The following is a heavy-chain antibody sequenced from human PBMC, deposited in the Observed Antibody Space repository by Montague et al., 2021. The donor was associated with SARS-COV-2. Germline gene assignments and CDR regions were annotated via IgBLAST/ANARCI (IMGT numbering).Heavy chain of an antibody. Sequence: CAISGDSVSSNSAAWDWIRQSPSRGLEWLGRTYYRSKWYNDYAESVKSRITIDPDTSKHHFSLHLNSVTPEDTAVYYCARIPVGSKYYFDFWGQGTLVTVSS. D-gene: IGHD2-2*01. J-gene: IGHJ4*02. CDR2: TYYRSKWYN. V-gene: IGHV6-1*01. CDR1: GDSVSSNSAA. CDR3: ARIPVGSKYYFDF.